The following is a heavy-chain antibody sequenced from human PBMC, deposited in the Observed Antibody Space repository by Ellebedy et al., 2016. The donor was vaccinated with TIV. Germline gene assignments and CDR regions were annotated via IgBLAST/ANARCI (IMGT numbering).Heavy chain of an antibody. V-gene: IGHV3-15*01. CDR2: IKSKTDGGTT. J-gene: IGHJ4*02. Sequence: PGGSLSLSCAASGLTFSSYSMNWVRQAPGKGLEWVGRIKSKTDGGTTDYAAPVKGRSTISRDDSKNTLYLQMNSLKTEDTAVYYCTSDEMDRIVETTNFDYWGQGTLVTVAS. CDR3: TSDEMDRIVETTNFDY. D-gene: IGHD1-26*01. CDR1: GLTFSSYS.